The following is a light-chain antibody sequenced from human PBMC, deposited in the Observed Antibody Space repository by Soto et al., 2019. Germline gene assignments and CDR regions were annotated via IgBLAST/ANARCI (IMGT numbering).Light chain of an antibody. CDR2: GNT. Sequence: QSVLTQPPSVSGAPGQRVIMSCTGSSSNIGAGFDVHWYQQLPGSAPTLLIYGNTNRPTGVPDRFSGSKGGTSASLTITGLQADDDADYYCQSYDISLRGNVFGPGTKLTVL. V-gene: IGLV1-40*01. J-gene: IGLJ1*01. CDR3: QSYDISLRGNV. CDR1: SSNIGAGFD.